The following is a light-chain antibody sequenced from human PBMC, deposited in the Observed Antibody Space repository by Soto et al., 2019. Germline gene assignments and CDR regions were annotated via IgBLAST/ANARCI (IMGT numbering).Light chain of an antibody. CDR1: SSDIGADNH. Sequence: QSVLTQPPSVSAAPGQKVTISCSGTSSDIGADNHVSWYQQHPGKAPKLMIYEVSERPSGVPDRFSGSKSGNTASLTVSGLQAEDEADYYCSSYAGINNWVFGGGTKVTVL. V-gene: IGLV2-8*01. CDR2: EVS. CDR3: SSYAGINNWV. J-gene: IGLJ3*02.